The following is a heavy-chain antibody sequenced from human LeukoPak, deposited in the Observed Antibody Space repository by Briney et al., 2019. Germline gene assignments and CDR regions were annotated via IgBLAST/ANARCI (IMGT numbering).Heavy chain of an antibody. J-gene: IGHJ4*02. V-gene: IGHV3-11*01. Sequence: RGSLRLSCAASGFTFSDYYMSWIRQPPGKGLEWVSYISRSGSTIYYADSVKGRFTISRDNAKNSLYLQMNSLRAEDTAMYYCATGNYDILTGYDGFDYWGQGTLVTVSS. CDR2: ISRSGSTI. CDR3: ATGNYDILTGYDGFDY. D-gene: IGHD3-9*01. CDR1: GFTFSDYY.